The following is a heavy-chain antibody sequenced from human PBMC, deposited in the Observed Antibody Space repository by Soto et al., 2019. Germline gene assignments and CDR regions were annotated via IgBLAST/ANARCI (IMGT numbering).Heavy chain of an antibody. J-gene: IGHJ4*02. Sequence: AGSLRLSCAATGFIATNYAMSWVRQAPGKGLEWVSGFSGSGGATLYADSVKGRFTLSRDSSRNTIYLQRDGLRAEETAVYFCGKAGCDYWGQGTVVTVYS. CDR2: FSGSGGAT. CDR1: GFIATNYA. V-gene: IGHV3-23*01. CDR3: GKAGCDY. D-gene: IGHD3-10*01.